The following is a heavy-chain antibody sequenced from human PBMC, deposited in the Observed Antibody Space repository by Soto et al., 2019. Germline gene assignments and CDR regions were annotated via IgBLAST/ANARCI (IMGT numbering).Heavy chain of an antibody. CDR1: GGSISSYY. V-gene: IGHV4-4*07. D-gene: IGHD3-9*01. Sequence: SETLSLTCTVSGGSISSYYWSWIRQPGGNGLGWIGRIYTSGSSNYNPSLKSRVTMSVDTSKNQFSLKLSAVTAADTAVYYWARGYYDILTGHYYYYGMDVWGQGTTVTVSS. J-gene: IGHJ6*02. CDR3: ARGYYDILTGHYYYYGMDV. CDR2: IYTSGSS.